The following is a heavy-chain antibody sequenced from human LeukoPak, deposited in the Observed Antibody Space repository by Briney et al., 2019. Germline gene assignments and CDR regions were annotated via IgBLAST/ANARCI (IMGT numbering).Heavy chain of an antibody. CDR2: IYYSGST. D-gene: IGHD4-17*01. CDR1: GGSISSYY. J-gene: IGHJ4*02. CDR3: ARHRRTVSYYFDY. Sequence: SETLSLTCTVSGGSISSYYWSRIRQPPGKGLEWIGYIYYSGSTNYNPSLKSRVTISVDTSKDQFSLKLSSVTAADTAVYYCARHRRTVSYYFDYWGQGTLVTVSS. V-gene: IGHV4-59*08.